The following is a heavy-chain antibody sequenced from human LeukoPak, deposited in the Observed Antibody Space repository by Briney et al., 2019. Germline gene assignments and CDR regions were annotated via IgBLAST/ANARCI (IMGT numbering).Heavy chain of an antibody. J-gene: IGHJ4*02. CDR2: IYYSGST. V-gene: IGHV4-59*01. Sequence: PSETLSLTCTVSGGSISSYYWSWIRQPPGKGLEWIGYIYYSGSTNYNPSLKSRVTISVDTSKNQFSLKLSSVTAAATAVYYCARWGYGDYGLYYFDYWGQGTLVTVSS. CDR1: GGSISSYY. D-gene: IGHD4-17*01. CDR3: ARWGYGDYGLYYFDY.